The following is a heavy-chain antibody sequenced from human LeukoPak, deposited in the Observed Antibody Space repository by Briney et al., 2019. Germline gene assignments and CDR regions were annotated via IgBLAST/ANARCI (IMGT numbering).Heavy chain of an antibody. D-gene: IGHD6-13*01. CDR2: MNPNSGNT. CDR1: GYTFTSYD. Sequence: ASVKVSCKASGYTFTSYDINWVRQATGQGLEWMGWMNPNSGNTGYAQKFQGRVTITRNTSISTAYMELSSLRSEDTAVYYCARSSLIEQLGTNWFDPWGQGTLVTVSS. V-gene: IGHV1-8*03. CDR3: ARSSLIEQLGTNWFDP. J-gene: IGHJ5*02.